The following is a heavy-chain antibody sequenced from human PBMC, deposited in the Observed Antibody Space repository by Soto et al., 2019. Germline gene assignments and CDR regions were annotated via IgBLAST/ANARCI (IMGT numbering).Heavy chain of an antibody. CDR3: ASGHDAYKVRY. CDR1: GGSISSGGTGSY. CDR2: IYYTGNT. D-gene: IGHD1-1*01. J-gene: IGHJ4*02. Sequence: QVQLQESGPGLVKPSQTLSLTCTVSGGSISSGGTGSYWTWIRQLPGKGLEWIGYIYYTGNTYYTPSLKSRPTISIDTSEHQFSLKLTSVTAADTAVYFCASGHDAYKVRYWGQGTLVTVSS. V-gene: IGHV4-31*03.